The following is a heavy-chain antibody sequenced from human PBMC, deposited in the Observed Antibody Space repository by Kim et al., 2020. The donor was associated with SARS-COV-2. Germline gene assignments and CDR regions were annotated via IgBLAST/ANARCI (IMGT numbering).Heavy chain of an antibody. Sequence: GGSLRLSCAASGFTFSSYAMHWVRQAPGKGLEWVAVISYDGSNKYYADSVKGRFTISRDNSKNTLYLQMNSLRAEDTAVYYCARDFATSGRDYWGQGTLVTVSS. J-gene: IGHJ4*02. CDR3: ARDFATSGRDY. CDR2: ISYDGSNK. V-gene: IGHV3-30-3*01. CDR1: GFTFSSYA. D-gene: IGHD2-15*01.